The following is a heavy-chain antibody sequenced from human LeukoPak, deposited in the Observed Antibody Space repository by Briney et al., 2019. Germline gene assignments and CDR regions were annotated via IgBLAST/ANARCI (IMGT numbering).Heavy chain of an antibody. Sequence: GASVKVSCKASGYTFTGYYMHWVRQAPGQGLEWMGWINPKSGSTNYAQKFQGRVTMTRDTSISTAYMELSGLRSDDTAVYYCARESSSSSGRLFDYWGPGTLVTVSS. CDR2: INPKSGST. CDR1: GYTFTGYY. V-gene: IGHV1-2*02. D-gene: IGHD6-6*01. J-gene: IGHJ4*02. CDR3: ARESSSSSGRLFDY.